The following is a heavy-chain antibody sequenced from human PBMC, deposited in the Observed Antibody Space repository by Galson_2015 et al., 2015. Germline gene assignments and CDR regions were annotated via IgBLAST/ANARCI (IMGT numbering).Heavy chain of an antibody. CDR1: GGSFSGYY. V-gene: IGHV4-34*01. Sequence: SETLSLTCAVYGGSFSGYYWSWIRQPPGKGLEWIGEINHSGSTNYNPSLKSRVTISVDTSKNQFSLKLSSVTAADTAVYYCARYSGWTPFDYWGQGTLVTVSS. CDR3: ARYSGWTPFDY. D-gene: IGHD5-12*01. J-gene: IGHJ4*02. CDR2: INHSGST.